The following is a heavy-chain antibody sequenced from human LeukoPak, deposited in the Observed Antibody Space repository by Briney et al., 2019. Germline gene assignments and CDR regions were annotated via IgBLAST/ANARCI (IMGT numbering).Heavy chain of an antibody. CDR1: GGSISSSSYY. V-gene: IGHV4-39*01. CDR3: ATSGWYLLPGIY. CDR2: IYYSGST. Sequence: SETLSLTCTVSGGSISSSSYYWGWIRQPPGKGLEWIGSIYYSGSTYYNPSLESRVTISVDTSKNQFSLKLSSVTAADTAVYYCATSGWYLLPGIYWGQGTLVTVSS. J-gene: IGHJ4*02. D-gene: IGHD6-19*01.